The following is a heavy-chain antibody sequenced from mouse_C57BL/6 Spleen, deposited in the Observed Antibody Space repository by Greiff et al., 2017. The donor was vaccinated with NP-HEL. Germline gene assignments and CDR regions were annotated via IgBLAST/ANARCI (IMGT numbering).Heavy chain of an antibody. CDR1: GYTFTSYW. Sequence: QVPLQQPGAELVRPGTSVKLSCKASGYTFTSYWMHWVKQRPGQGLEWIGVIDPSDSYTNYNQKFKGKATLTVDTSSSTAYMQLSSLTSEDSAVYYCFYGYDVPAWFAYWGQGTLVTVSA. V-gene: IGHV1-59*01. CDR3: FYGYDVPAWFAY. J-gene: IGHJ3*01. D-gene: IGHD2-2*01. CDR2: IDPSDSYT.